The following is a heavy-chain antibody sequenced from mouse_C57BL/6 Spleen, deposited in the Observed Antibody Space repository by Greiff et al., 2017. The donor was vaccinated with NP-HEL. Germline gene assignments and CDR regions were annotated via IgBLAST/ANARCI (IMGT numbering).Heavy chain of an antibody. CDR2: IDPSDSYT. CDR1: GYTFTSYW. CDR3: ARRGTTVVAPFYAMDY. Sequence: VQLQQPGAELVRPGTSVKLSCKASGYTFTSYWMHWVKQRPGQGLEWIGVIDPSDSYTNYNQKFKGKATLTVDISSSTAYMQLSSLTSEDSAVYYCARRGTTVVAPFYAMDYWGQGTSVTVSS. J-gene: IGHJ4*01. D-gene: IGHD1-1*01. V-gene: IGHV1-59*01.